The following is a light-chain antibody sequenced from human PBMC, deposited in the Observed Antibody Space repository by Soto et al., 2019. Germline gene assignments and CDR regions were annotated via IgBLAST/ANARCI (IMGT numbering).Light chain of an antibody. Sequence: DVHMTQSPSSLSASVRGRVTITCRASQYIKNYLNWYQRKPGTDPRIIIYAASSLHSGVPSTFSASGSGTDFALNITSLQADDFGTYYCQQGFSLPWTFGKGTMGDIK. V-gene: IGKV1-39*01. J-gene: IGKJ1*01. CDR2: AAS. CDR1: QYIKNY. CDR3: QQGFSLPWT.